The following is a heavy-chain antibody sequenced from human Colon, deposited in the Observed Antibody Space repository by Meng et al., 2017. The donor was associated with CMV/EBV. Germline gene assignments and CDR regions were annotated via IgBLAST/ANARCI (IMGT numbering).Heavy chain of an antibody. CDR3: ARGLGHASNNSHDY. Sequence: SETLSLTCTVSGDSIRSHYWSWIRQPPGKGLEWVGYIYYSGSATYSPSLRSRITISVDTSKNQSSLNLRSVTAADTAMYFCARGLGHASNNSHDYWGQGTLGTVSS. J-gene: IGHJ4*02. CDR1: GDSIRSHY. V-gene: IGHV4-59*11. CDR2: IYYSGSA. D-gene: IGHD1-1*01.